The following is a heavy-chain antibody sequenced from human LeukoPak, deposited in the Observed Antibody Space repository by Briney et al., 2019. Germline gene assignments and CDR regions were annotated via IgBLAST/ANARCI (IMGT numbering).Heavy chain of an antibody. CDR1: GYTFTGYY. V-gene: IGHV1-2*02. Sequence: KVSCKASGYTFTGYYMHWVRQAPGQGLEWMGWINPNSGGTNYAQKFQGRVTMTRDTSISTAYMELSRLRSDDTAVYYCAREYCSSTSCYRRYYYYYYGMDVWGQGTTVTVSS. D-gene: IGHD2-2*01. CDR2: INPNSGGT. J-gene: IGHJ6*02. CDR3: AREYCSSTSCYRRYYYYYYGMDV.